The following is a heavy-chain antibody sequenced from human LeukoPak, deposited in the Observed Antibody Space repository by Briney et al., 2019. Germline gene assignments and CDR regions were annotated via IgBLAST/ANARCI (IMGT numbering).Heavy chain of an antibody. V-gene: IGHV4-4*02. Sequence: SETLSLTCAVSGDSITSHNWWSWVRQSPGKGLEWIGEIYHSGTTNYSPSLKSRVTISVDKSKNQLSLRLTSVTAADAAVYFCASCLFDYYYFDQWGQGTLVTVSS. J-gene: IGHJ4*02. CDR3: ASCLFDYYYFDQ. D-gene: IGHD4/OR15-4a*01. CDR1: GDSITSHNW. CDR2: IYHSGTT.